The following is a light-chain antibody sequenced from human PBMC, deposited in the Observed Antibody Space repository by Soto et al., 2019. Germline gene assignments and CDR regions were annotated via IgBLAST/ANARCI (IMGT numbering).Light chain of an antibody. V-gene: IGKV3-20*01. CDR1: QSVSRSY. CDR3: QHYNCYSEA. Sequence: EIVLTQSPGTLSLSRGERPTLSCRDSQSVSRSYLAWYQPKPGQAPRLXIYGASSRETGIPDGFSRSGAGAECTRTISSLQPDYFATYYYQHYNCYSEAFSQGTKVDIK. CDR2: GAS. J-gene: IGKJ1*01.